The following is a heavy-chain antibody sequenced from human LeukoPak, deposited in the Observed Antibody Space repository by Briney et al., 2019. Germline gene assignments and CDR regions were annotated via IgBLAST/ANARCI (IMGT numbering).Heavy chain of an antibody. Sequence: AGGSLRLSCAASGFTFSSYEMNWVRQAPGKGLKWVSYISSGGSTIYYADSVKGRFTISRDNAKNSLYLQMNSLRAEDTAVYYCASGLSYSSGWSLDYWGQGTLVTVSS. D-gene: IGHD6-19*01. J-gene: IGHJ4*02. V-gene: IGHV3-48*03. CDR3: ASGLSYSSGWSLDY. CDR2: ISSGGSTI. CDR1: GFTFSSYE.